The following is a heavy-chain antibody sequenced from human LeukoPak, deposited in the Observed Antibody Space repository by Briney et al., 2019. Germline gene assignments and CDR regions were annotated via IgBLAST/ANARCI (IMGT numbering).Heavy chain of an antibody. V-gene: IGHV3-23*01. CDR1: GFTFSSYA. Sequence: GGSLRLSCAASGFTFSSYAMHWVRQAPGKGLEWVSAISGSGGSTYYADSVKGRFTISRDNSKNTLYLQMNSLRAEDTAVYYCATTPSGSYPNWFDPWGQGTLVTVSS. CDR3: ATTPSGSYPNWFDP. J-gene: IGHJ5*02. D-gene: IGHD1-26*01. CDR2: ISGSGGST.